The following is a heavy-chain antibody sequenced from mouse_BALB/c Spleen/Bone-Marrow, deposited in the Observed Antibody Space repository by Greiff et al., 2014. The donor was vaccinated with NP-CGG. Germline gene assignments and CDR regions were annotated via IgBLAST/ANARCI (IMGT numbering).Heavy chain of an antibody. J-gene: IGHJ4*01. CDR3: ARSGEKYGAMDY. CDR1: GFTFSDYY. V-gene: IGHV5-4*02. D-gene: IGHD1-1*02. CDR2: ISDGGNYT. Sequence: EVKLVESGGGLVKPGGSLKLSCTASGFTFSDYYMYWVRQTPEKRLEWVAAISDGGNYTFNPDSVKGRFTISRDNVKNNLYLQMSSLKSEDTAMYYCARSGEKYGAMDYWGQGTSVTVSS.